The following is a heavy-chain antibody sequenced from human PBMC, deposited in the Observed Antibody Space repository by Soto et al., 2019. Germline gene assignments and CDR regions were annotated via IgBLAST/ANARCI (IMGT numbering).Heavy chain of an antibody. Sequence: QITLKESGPTLVKPTQTLTLTCTFSGFSLSTSGVGVGWIRQPPGKALEWLALIYWNDDKRYSPSLKSRLTITKDTSKTQVVLTMTNMDPVDTATYYCAHRPESQSVYSYGPTPFDYWGQGTLVTVSS. V-gene: IGHV2-5*01. D-gene: IGHD5-18*01. J-gene: IGHJ4*02. CDR2: IYWNDDK. CDR3: AHRPESQSVYSYGPTPFDY. CDR1: GFSLSTSGVG.